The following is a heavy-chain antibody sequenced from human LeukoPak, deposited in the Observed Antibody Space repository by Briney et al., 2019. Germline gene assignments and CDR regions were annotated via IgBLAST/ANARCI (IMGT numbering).Heavy chain of an antibody. D-gene: IGHD6-13*01. CDR2: ISGSGGST. CDR3: AKVGSGWYYFDY. V-gene: IGHV3-23*01. J-gene: IGHJ4*02. CDR1: GFAFSSYS. Sequence: GGSLRLSCAASGFAFSSYSMNWVRQAPGKGLEWVSGISGSGGSTYYADSVKGRFTISRDNSKNTLYLQMNSLRAEDTAVYYCAKVGSGWYYFDYWGQGTLVTVSS.